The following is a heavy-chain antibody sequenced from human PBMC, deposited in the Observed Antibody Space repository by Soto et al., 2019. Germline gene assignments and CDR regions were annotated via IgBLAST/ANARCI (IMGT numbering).Heavy chain of an antibody. J-gene: IGHJ6*02. V-gene: IGHV3-74*01. CDR1: GFTFSSYW. Sequence: EVQLVESGGGLVQPGGSLRLSCASSGFTFSSYWMHWVRQAPGKGLVWVSRINSDGSSTSYADSVKGRFTISRDNDKNKMYLQMNILRAEATAGYYGARGGGTYYYDSSGYYYGGAYYYYGMDVWGQGTTVTVSS. CDR2: INSDGSST. CDR3: ARGGGTYYYDSSGYYYGGAYYYYGMDV. D-gene: IGHD3-22*01.